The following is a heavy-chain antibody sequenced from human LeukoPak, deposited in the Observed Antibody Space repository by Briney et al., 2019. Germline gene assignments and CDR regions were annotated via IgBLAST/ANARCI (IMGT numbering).Heavy chain of an antibody. D-gene: IGHD6-13*01. CDR3: ASSIAAAGIGQNTFDI. Sequence: GDSLKISCKGSGYSFSTYRISWVRQMPGKGLEWMGKIDPSDLYTDYSPSFQGHVTISADTSINTAFLEWSSLKTSDTAIYYCASSIAAAGIGQNTFDIWGQGTVVAVSS. CDR1: GYSFSTYR. CDR2: IDPSDLYT. J-gene: IGHJ3*02. V-gene: IGHV5-10-1*01.